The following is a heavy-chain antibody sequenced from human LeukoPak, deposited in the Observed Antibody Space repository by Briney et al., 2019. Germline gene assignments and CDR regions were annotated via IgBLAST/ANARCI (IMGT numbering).Heavy chain of an antibody. V-gene: IGHV4-34*01. J-gene: IGHJ4*02. CDR3: ARGRSGAVAVRGYFDY. D-gene: IGHD6-19*01. CDR1: GGSLSGYY. Sequence: SETLSLTCAVYGGSLSGYYWSWIRQPPGKGLEWIGEINHSGSTNYNPSLKSRVTISVDTSKNQFSLKLSSMTAADTAVYYCARGRSGAVAVRGYFDYWGQGTLVTVSS. CDR2: INHSGST.